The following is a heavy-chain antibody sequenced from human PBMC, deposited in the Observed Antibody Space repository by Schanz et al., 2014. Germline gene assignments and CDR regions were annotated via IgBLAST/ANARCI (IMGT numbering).Heavy chain of an antibody. CDR2: ITYNGGTI. D-gene: IGHD6-13*01. J-gene: IGHJ5*02. CDR3: ATASSPVREAGAGSSFHL. V-gene: IGHV3-48*01. Sequence: EVQLVESGGGLVQPGGSLRLSCAASGITFSSHSFNWVRQAPGKGLEWISYITYNGGTIYYADSVKGRFTISRDNSKNTLYLQMNSLKIEDTAVYYCATASSPVREAGAGSSFHLWGQGTLVTVSP. CDR1: GITFSSHS.